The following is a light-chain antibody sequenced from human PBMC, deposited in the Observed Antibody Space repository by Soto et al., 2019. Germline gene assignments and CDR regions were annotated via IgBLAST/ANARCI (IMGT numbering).Light chain of an antibody. V-gene: IGKV3-20*01. CDR1: HSVSSSY. Sequence: EIVLTQSPGTLSLSPGERATLSCRASHSVSSSYLAWYQHKPGRAPRLLIDGTSSRATGIPDRFSGSGSGTDFTLTISRLEPEDLAVYYCQQYGSLVTFGQGTKVDIK. J-gene: IGKJ1*01. CDR2: GTS. CDR3: QQYGSLVT.